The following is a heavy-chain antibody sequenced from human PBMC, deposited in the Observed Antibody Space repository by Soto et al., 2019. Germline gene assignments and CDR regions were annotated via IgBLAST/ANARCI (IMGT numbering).Heavy chain of an antibody. D-gene: IGHD3-22*01. Sequence: GGSLRLSCAASGFTFSSYAMSWVRQAPGKGLEWVSAISGSGGSTYYADSVKGRFTISRDNSKNTLYPQMNSLRAEDTAVYYCAVCSGYRLPFDYWGQGTLVTVSS. V-gene: IGHV3-23*01. CDR3: AVCSGYRLPFDY. CDR1: GFTFSSYA. J-gene: IGHJ4*02. CDR2: ISGSGGST.